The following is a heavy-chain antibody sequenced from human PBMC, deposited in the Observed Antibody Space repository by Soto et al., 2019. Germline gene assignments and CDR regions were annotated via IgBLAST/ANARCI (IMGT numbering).Heavy chain of an antibody. J-gene: IGHJ5*02. CDR2: INHSGST. Sequence: QVQLQQWGAGLLKPSETLSLTCAVYGGSFSGYYWSWIRQPPGKGLEWIGEINHSGSTNYNPSLKSRVTRSIDTSKNQFSLKLSSVTAADTAVYYCAREGGPEAGTWGQGSLVTVSS. CDR1: GGSFSGYY. D-gene: IGHD6-13*01. V-gene: IGHV4-34*01. CDR3: AREGGPEAGT.